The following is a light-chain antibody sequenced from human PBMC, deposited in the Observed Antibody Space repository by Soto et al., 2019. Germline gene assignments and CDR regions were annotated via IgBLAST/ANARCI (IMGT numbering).Light chain of an antibody. CDR2: AAS. V-gene: IGKV1-27*01. CDR3: QNYYSAPFT. CDR1: QDIHKF. J-gene: IGKJ3*01. Sequence: DIPMTQSPSSLSASVGDRVTITCRASQDIHKFLAWYQQKPGKVPKLLVYAASTLRSGVPSRFSGSGSGTDFTLTISGLQPEDVATYYCQNYYSAPFTFGPGTKVDIK.